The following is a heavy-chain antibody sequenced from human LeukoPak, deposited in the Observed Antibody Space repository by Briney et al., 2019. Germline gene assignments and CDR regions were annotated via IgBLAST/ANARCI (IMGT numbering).Heavy chain of an antibody. CDR1: GFTFSTYV. CDR2: ISVGAEYI. CDR3: ASGPPFLKYFEY. D-gene: IGHD3-3*01. Sequence: GGSLRLSCAASGFTFSTYVMNWFRQAPGKGLEWVSTISVGAEYIFYADSVKGRFTISRDNSNNALYLQMHSLRAEDTALYYCASGPPFLKYFEYWGQGTLVTVSS. V-gene: IGHV3-23*01. J-gene: IGHJ4*02.